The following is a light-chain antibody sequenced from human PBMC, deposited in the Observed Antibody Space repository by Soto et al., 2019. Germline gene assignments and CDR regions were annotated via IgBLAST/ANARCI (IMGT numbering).Light chain of an antibody. CDR2: GAS. CDR1: QSVNSK. J-gene: IGKJ5*01. V-gene: IGKV3-15*01. CDR3: QQYDNWPPIT. Sequence: IVMTQSPATLSVSPGESATFSCRASQSVNSKLAWYQQKPGQAPRLLIYGASTRATGIPARFSGSGSGTEFTLTISSLQSEDFAVYYCQQYDNWPPITFGQGTRLEIK.